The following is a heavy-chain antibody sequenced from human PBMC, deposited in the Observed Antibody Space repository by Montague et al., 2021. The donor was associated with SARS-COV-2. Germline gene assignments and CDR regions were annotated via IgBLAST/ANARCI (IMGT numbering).Heavy chain of an antibody. CDR2: IYYSGST. Sequence: SETLSLTCTVSGGSISSSSYYWGWIRQPPGKGLEWIGSIYYSGSTYYNPSLKSRVTISVDTSKNRFSLKLSSVTAADTAVYYCARQSQAEIVLMVDAMGGWFDPWGQGTLVTVSS. CDR1: GGSISSSSYY. V-gene: IGHV4-39*01. D-gene: IGHD2-8*01. J-gene: IGHJ5*02. CDR3: ARQSQAEIVLMVDAMGGWFDP.